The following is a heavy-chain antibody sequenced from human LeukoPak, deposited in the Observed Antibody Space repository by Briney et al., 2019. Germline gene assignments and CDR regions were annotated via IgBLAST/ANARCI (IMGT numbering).Heavy chain of an antibody. Sequence: GESLKISCKGSGYSFTTYWVAWVRQMPGNGLEWMGIIYPGDSQTRYSPSFQGQVTISADKSISTAYLQWGSLKASDTAMYYCARGASGGYSWFDSWGQGTLVTVSS. D-gene: IGHD1-26*01. CDR3: ARGASGGYSWFDS. J-gene: IGHJ5*01. V-gene: IGHV5-51*01. CDR1: GYSFTTYW. CDR2: IYPGDSQT.